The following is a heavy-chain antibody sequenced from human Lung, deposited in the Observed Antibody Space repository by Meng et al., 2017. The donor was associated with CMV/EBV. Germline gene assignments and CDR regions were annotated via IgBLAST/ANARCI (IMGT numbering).Heavy chain of an antibody. CDR2: ISSSSSYI. D-gene: IGHD4-17*01. Sequence: GGSXRLXCAASGFTLSSYEMNWVRQAPGKGLEWVSSISSSSSYIYYADSVKGRFTISRDNAKNSLYLQMNSLRAEDTAVYYCAREDYGDYGLDYWGQGTLVTVSS. J-gene: IGHJ4*02. CDR1: GFTLSSYE. V-gene: IGHV3-21*01. CDR3: AREDYGDYGLDY.